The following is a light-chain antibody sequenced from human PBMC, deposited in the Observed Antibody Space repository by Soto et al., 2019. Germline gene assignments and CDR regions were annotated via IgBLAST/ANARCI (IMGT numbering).Light chain of an antibody. CDR2: AAS. CDR1: QAIRNS. Sequence: DIQMTQSPSSLPASVGDRVTITCRASQAIRNSLAWYQQKPGKVPSLLIYAASTLQPGVPSRFSGSGSGTDFTLTISSLQPEDVATYYCQKYFSAPFTFGPGTKVDI. J-gene: IGKJ3*01. CDR3: QKYFSAPFT. V-gene: IGKV1-27*01.